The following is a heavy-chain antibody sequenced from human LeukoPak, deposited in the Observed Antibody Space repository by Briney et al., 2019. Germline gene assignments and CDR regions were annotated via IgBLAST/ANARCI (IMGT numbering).Heavy chain of an antibody. CDR1: GGSFSGYY. D-gene: IGHD2-21*02. V-gene: IGHV4-34*01. Sequence: PSETLSLTCAVYGGSFSGYYWSWIRQPPGKGLEWIGEINHSGSTNYNPSLKGRVTISVDTSKNQFSLKLSSVTAADTAVYYCARVLGIVVVTAIANWFDPWGQGTLVTVSS. CDR2: INHSGST. J-gene: IGHJ5*02. CDR3: ARVLGIVVVTAIANWFDP.